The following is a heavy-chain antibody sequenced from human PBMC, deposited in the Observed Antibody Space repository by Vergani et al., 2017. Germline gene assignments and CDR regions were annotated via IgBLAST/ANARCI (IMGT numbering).Heavy chain of an antibody. Sequence: QVQLVESGGGVVQPGRSLRLSCAASGFTFSSYGMHWVRQAPGKGLEWVAVIWYDGSNKYYADSVKGRFTISRDNSKNTLYLQMNSLRAEDTAVYYCARGLVATTPHDFDYWGQGTLVTVSS. CDR2: IWYDGSNK. CDR3: ARGLVATTPHDFDY. V-gene: IGHV3-33*01. D-gene: IGHD5-12*01. CDR1: GFTFSSYG. J-gene: IGHJ4*02.